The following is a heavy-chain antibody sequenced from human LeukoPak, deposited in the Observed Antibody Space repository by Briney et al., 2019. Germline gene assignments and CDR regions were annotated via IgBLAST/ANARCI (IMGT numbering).Heavy chain of an antibody. CDR3: SAQQLVRLTFDI. CDR1: GYTFTSYY. V-gene: IGHV1-46*01. D-gene: IGHD6-13*01. CDR2: INPSGGST. J-gene: IGHJ3*02. Sequence: VASVKVSCKASGYTFTSYYMHWVRQAPGQGLEWMGIINPSGGSTSYAQKFQGRVTMTRDMSTSTVYMELSSLRSEDTAVYYCSAQQLVRLTFDIWGQGTMVTVSS.